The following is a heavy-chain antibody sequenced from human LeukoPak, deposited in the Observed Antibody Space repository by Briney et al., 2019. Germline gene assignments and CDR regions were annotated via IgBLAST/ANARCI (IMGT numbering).Heavy chain of an antibody. V-gene: IGHV1-24*01. Sequence: ASVKVSCKVSGYTLTKLSMHWVRQAPGKGLEWMGGFDPEDGETIYAQKFQGRVTMTEDTSTDTAYMELSSLRAEDTAVYYCAKGGGYEAQYYYYYLDVWGKGTTVTISS. D-gene: IGHD5-12*01. CDR2: FDPEDGET. CDR3: AKGGGYEAQYYYYYLDV. CDR1: GYTLTKLS. J-gene: IGHJ6*03.